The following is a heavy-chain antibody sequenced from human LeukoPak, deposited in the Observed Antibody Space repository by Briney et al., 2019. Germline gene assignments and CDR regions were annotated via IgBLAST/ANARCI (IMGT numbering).Heavy chain of an antibody. J-gene: IGHJ4*02. CDR1: QYTFTGYY. D-gene: IGHD5-18*01. CDR3: ARALPGYSYGFDY. V-gene: IGHV1-2*02. CDR2: INPNSGGT. Sequence: ASVKVSCKASQYTFTGYYMHWVRQAPGQGLEWMGWINPNSGGTNYAQKFQGRVTMTRDTSISTAYMELSRLRSDDTAVYYCARALPGYSYGFDYWGQGTLVTVSS.